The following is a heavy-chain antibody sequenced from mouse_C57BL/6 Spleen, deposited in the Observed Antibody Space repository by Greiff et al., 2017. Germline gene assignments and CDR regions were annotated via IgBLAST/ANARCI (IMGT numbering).Heavy chain of an antibody. J-gene: IGHJ3*01. CDR1: GYTFTDYE. D-gene: IGHD2-4*01. CDR3: TRGDYDGAELAY. CDR2: IDPETGGT. Sequence: QVQLQQSGAELVRPGASVTLSCKASGYTFTDYEMHWVKQTPVHGLEWIGAIDPETGGTAYHQTFKGKAILTAATSSSTAYMELRSLTSEDAADXYGTRGDYDGAELAYWGQGTLVTVSA. V-gene: IGHV1-15*01.